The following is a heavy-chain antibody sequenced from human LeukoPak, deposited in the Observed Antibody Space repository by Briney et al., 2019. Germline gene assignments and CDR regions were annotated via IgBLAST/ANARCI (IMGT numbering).Heavy chain of an antibody. CDR2: INPNSGGT. V-gene: IGHV1-2*02. Sequence: ASVKVSCKASGYTFTGYYMHWVRQAPGQGLEWMGWINPNSGGTNYAQKFQGRVTMTRDTSISTAYMELSRLRSDDTAVYYCARQFGSPHFHLDYWGQGTLVTVSS. CDR1: GYTFTGYY. D-gene: IGHD3-3*02. J-gene: IGHJ4*02. CDR3: ARQFGSPHFHLDY.